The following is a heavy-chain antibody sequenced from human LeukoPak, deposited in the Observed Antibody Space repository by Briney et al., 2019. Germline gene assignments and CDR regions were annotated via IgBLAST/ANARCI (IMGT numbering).Heavy chain of an antibody. CDR3: ARDGGRWIQLYYFDY. V-gene: IGHV4-4*02. CDR1: GGSISSSNW. CDR2: IYHSGST. D-gene: IGHD5-18*01. J-gene: IGHJ4*02. Sequence: SETLSLTCAVSGGSISSSNWWSWVRQPPGKGLEWIGEIYHSGSTNYNPSLKSRVTISVDTSKNQFSLKLSSVTAADTAVYYCARDGGRWIQLYYFDYWGQGTLVTVSS.